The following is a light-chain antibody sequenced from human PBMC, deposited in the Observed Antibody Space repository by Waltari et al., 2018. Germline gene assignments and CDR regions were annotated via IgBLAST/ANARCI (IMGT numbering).Light chain of an antibody. J-gene: IGKJ4*01. CDR3: GQASHWPLT. CDR2: KVS. V-gene: IGKV2-30*02. Sequence: DAVMTQSPLSLPITPGQSASISCRSSQSLIHSNGNTYLSWYHQKPGQPPRLLIYKVSNRDSGVPDRFSGIGAGTDFTLKISRVEAEDVGVYYCGQASHWPLTFGGGTKVEIK. CDR1: QSLIHSNGNTY.